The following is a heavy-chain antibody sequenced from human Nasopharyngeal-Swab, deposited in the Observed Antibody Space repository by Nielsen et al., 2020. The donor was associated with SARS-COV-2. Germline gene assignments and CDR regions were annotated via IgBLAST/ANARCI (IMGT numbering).Heavy chain of an antibody. Sequence: WIRQPPGKGLEWVAVIWYDGSNKYYADSVKGRFTISRDNSKNTLYLQMNSLRAEDTAVYYCARGGSYLTGPADYWGQGTLVTVSS. V-gene: IGHV3-33*01. J-gene: IGHJ4*02. D-gene: IGHD1-26*01. CDR3: ARGGSYLTGPADY. CDR2: IWYDGSNK.